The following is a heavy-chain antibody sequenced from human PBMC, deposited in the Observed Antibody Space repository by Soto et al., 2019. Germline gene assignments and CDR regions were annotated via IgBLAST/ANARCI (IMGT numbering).Heavy chain of an antibody. CDR1: GITFSNYA. D-gene: IGHD3-10*01. CDR2: VSGSGGNA. Sequence: PGGSLRLSCAASGITFSNYAMSWVRQAPGKGLEWVSSVSGSGGNAYYGDSVKGRFTISRDNSKNTLYLQMNSLRAEDTAVYYCAKNREYYFSSGNYYDAFDMWGQGTMVTVSS. CDR3: AKNREYYFSSGNYYDAFDM. V-gene: IGHV3-23*01. J-gene: IGHJ3*02.